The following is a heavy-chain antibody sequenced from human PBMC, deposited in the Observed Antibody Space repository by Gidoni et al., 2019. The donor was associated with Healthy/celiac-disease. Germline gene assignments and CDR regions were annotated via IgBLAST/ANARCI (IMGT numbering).Heavy chain of an antibody. V-gene: IGHV3-7*04. J-gene: IGHJ4*02. Sequence: EVQLVESGGGLVQPGGSLSLSCAASGFTFSSYWMSWVRQAPGKGLEWVANIKQDGSEKYYVDSVKGRFTISRDNAKNSLYLQMNSLRAEDTAVYYCARDVGALLNYFDYWGQGTLVTVSS. D-gene: IGHD3-10*01. CDR3: ARDVGALLNYFDY. CDR2: IKQDGSEK. CDR1: GFTFSSYW.